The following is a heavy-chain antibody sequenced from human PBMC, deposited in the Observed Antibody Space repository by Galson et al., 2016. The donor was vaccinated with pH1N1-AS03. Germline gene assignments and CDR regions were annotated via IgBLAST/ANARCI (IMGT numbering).Heavy chain of an antibody. CDR1: GDSTFDYY. D-gene: IGHD3-3*01. V-gene: IGHV4-4*09. J-gene: IGHJ2*01. CDR2: IQTTGNT. Sequence: CTVSGDSTFDYYWNWIRQPPGKGLEWIGYIQTTGNTKYNPSLKSRVTMSIDTSKNQFSLHLMSVTAADTALYHCARDPPLEIGWYFDLWGRGTLVTVSS. CDR3: ARDPPLEIGWYFDL.